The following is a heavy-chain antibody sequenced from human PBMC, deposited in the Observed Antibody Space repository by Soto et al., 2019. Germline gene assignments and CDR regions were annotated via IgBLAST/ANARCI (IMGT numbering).Heavy chain of an antibody. J-gene: IGHJ4*02. CDR2: IGTAGDT. CDR3: PRGPYSSGSGPPGGYFDY. CDR1: GFTFSSYD. V-gene: IGHV3-13*01. D-gene: IGHD3-10*01. Sequence: EVQLVESGGGLVQPGGSLRLSCAASGFTFSSYDMHWVRQATGKGLEWVSAIGTAGDTYYPGSVKGRVTISREHAKNSLYLQMNGLRAYDTAVYYCPRGPYSSGSGPPGGYFDYWGQGTLVTVSS.